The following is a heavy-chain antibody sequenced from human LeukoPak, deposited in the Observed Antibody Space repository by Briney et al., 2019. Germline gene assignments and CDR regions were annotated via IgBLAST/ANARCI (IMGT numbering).Heavy chain of an antibody. J-gene: IGHJ6*03. CDR2: INPNSGGT. CDR1: GYTFTGYY. CDR3: ARDWNYYDSSGYGRNYYYMDV. Sequence: ASVKVSCKASGYTFTGYYMHWVRQAPGQGLEWMGWINPNSGGTNYAQKFQGWVTMTRDTSISTAYMELSRLRSEDTAVYYCARDWNYYDSSGYGRNYYYMDVWGKGTTVTVSS. V-gene: IGHV1-2*04. D-gene: IGHD3-22*01.